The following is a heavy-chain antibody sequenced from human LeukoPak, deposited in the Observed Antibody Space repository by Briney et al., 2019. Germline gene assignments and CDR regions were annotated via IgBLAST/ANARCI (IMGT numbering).Heavy chain of an antibody. Sequence: GGSLRLSCAASGFTFSSYSMNWVRQAPGKGLEWVAVVSDDGNNIYYADSVKGRFTISRDNAKNTLYLQMNSLRAEDTAVYYCARDHVRSYDYWGQGTLVTVSS. J-gene: IGHJ4*02. CDR3: ARDHVRSYDY. CDR1: GFTFSSYS. V-gene: IGHV3-30*03. D-gene: IGHD3-3*01. CDR2: VSDDGNNI.